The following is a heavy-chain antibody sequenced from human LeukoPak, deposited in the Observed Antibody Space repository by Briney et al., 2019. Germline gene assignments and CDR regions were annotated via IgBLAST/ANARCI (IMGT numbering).Heavy chain of an antibody. D-gene: IGHD2-15*01. J-gene: IGHJ5*02. CDR3: ARSKLLPGNWFDP. V-gene: IGHV1-69*13. CDR1: GGTFSSYA. CDR2: IIPIFGTA. Sequence: SVKVSCKASGGTFSSYAISWVRQAPGQGLEWMGGIIPIFGTANYEQKFQGRVTITADESTSTAYMELSSLRSEDTAVYYCARSKLLPGNWFDPWGQGTLVTVSS.